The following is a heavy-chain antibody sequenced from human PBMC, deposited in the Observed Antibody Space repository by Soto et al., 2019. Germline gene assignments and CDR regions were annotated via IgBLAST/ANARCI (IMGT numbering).Heavy chain of an antibody. Sequence: EVQLLESGGGLVQPGGSLRLSCAASGFTFSSYAMSWVRQAPGKGLEWVSAISGSGGSTYYADSVKGRFTISRDNSKNPLYLQMNSLRAEDTAVYYCALHGSGYDPRGDFDYWGQGTLVTVSS. CDR1: GFTFSSYA. D-gene: IGHD5-12*01. J-gene: IGHJ4*02. CDR3: ALHGSGYDPRGDFDY. CDR2: ISGSGGST. V-gene: IGHV3-23*01.